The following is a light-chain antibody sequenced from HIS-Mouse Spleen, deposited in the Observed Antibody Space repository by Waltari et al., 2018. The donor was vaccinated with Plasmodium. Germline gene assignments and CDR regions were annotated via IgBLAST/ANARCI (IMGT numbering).Light chain of an antibody. J-gene: IGLJ2*01. CDR1: KLGYKY. CDR3: QAWDSSTVV. V-gene: IGLV3-1*01. Sequence: SYELTQPPSVSVSPGQTASITCSGDKLGYKYACWYKQKPGQSPVLVIYQDSKRPSGIPDRFSGSNSGNTATLTISGTQAMDEADYYCQAWDSSTVVFGGGTKLTVL. CDR2: QDS.